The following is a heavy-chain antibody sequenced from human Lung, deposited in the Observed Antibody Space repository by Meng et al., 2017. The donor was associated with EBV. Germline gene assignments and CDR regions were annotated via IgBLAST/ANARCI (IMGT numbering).Heavy chain of an antibody. CDR3: ARYSLVVVTGSLFDP. Sequence: HLPESCPGVVKPSETLPPTCIVSGCSICSSSYYWGWIRVPPGKGLAWIGSIYYGGISYYNPSLKSRSTITIDTSKNESSLNLGSVTATDTAADYSARYSLVVVTGSLFDPWGQGTLVTVSS. V-gene: IGHV4-39*01. D-gene: IGHD3-22*01. J-gene: IGHJ5*02. CDR1: GCSICSSSYY. CDR2: IYYGGIS.